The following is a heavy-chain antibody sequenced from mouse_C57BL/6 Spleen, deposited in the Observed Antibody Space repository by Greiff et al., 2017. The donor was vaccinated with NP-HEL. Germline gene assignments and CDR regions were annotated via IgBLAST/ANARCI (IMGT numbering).Heavy chain of an antibody. D-gene: IGHD1-1*01. J-gene: IGHJ2*01. CDR3: ASRGHYYGSSYDY. Sequence: QVQLQQPGAELVKPGASVKMSCKASGYTFTSYWITWVKQRPGQGLEWIGDIYPGSGSTNYNEKFKSKATLTVDTSSSTAYMQLSSLTSEDSAVYYCASRGHYYGSSYDYWGQGTTLTVSS. CDR2: IYPGSGST. V-gene: IGHV1-55*01. CDR1: GYTFTSYW.